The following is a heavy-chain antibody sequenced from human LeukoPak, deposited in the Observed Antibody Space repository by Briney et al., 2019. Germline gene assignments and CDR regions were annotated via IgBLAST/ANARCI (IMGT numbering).Heavy chain of an antibody. V-gene: IGHV3-23*01. Sequence: ETLSLTCTVSGGSISRYYWSWIRRPPGKGLEWVSGFDGNGPNTYYADSVKGRWTISRDNSRNTLYLEMNSLRPEDTAIYYCAKPRTTGLGWAQFDYWGQGSLVTVSS. CDR3: AKPRTTGLGWAQFDY. CDR2: FDGNGPNT. D-gene: IGHD2-8*02. CDR1: GGSISRYY. J-gene: IGHJ4*02.